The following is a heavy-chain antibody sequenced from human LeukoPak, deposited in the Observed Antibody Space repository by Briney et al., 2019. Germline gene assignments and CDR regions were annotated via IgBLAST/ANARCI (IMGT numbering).Heavy chain of an antibody. J-gene: IGHJ4*02. CDR1: GFTFSSYA. CDR2: ISGSGGST. CDR3: AKERSGSYYDYFDY. Sequence: GGSLRLSCAASGFTFSSYAMSWVRQAPGKGLEWVSAISGSGGSTYYPDSVKGRFTISRDNSKNTLYLHMTSLRAEDTAVYYCAKERSGSYYDYFDYWGQGTLVTVSS. V-gene: IGHV3-23*01. D-gene: IGHD1-26*01.